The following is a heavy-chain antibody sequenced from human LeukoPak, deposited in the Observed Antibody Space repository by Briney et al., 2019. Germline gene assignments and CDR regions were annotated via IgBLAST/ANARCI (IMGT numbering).Heavy chain of an antibody. CDR1: GGSFSGYY. CDR3: ARGIVGATTFDY. Sequence: SETLSLTCALYGGSFSGYYWSWIRQPPGKGLEWIGEINHSGSTNYYPSLKSRVTISVDTSKNQFSLKLSSVTAADTAVYYCARGIVGATTFDYWGQGTLVTVSS. CDR2: INHSGST. J-gene: IGHJ4*02. V-gene: IGHV4-34*01. D-gene: IGHD1-26*01.